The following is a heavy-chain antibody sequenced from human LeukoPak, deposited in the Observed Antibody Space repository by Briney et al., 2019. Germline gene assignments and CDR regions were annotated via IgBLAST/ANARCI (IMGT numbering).Heavy chain of an antibody. V-gene: IGHV1-18*01. CDR1: GYTFTSYG. D-gene: IGHD6-13*01. J-gene: IGHJ4*02. CDR2: ISAYNGNT. Sequence: ASVKVSCKASGYTFTSYGISWVRPAPGQGLEWMGWISAYNGNTNYAQKLQGRVTMTTDTSTSTAYMELRSLRSDDTAVYYCARDPRIAAAGTFNYWGQGTLVTVSS. CDR3: ARDPRIAAAGTFNY.